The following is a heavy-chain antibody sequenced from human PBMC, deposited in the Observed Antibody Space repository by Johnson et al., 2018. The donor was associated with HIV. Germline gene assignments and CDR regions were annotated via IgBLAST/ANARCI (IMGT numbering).Heavy chain of an antibody. CDR1: GFTFDDYA. Sequence: VQLVESGGGLVQPGRSLRLSCAASGFTFDDYAMHWVRQAPGKGLEWVSGLSGIGGNLGYADSVKGRFTISRANSKNTLYLQMNSLRAEDTAVYYCAKDGGARGSSWYEGVFDIWGQGTMVTVSS. D-gene: IGHD6-13*01. CDR2: LSGIGGNL. V-gene: IGHV3-9*01. J-gene: IGHJ3*02. CDR3: AKDGGARGSSWYEGVFDI.